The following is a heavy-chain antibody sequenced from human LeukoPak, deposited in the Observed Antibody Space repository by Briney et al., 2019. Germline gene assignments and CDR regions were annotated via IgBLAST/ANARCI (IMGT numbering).Heavy chain of an antibody. CDR3: AKDQSITMIVPEAFDI. D-gene: IGHD3-22*01. CDR1: GFTFSRYG. J-gene: IGHJ3*02. V-gene: IGHV3-30*18. CDR2: ISYDGSNK. Sequence: GRSLRLSCAASGFTFSRYGMHWVRQAPGKGLEWVAVISYDGSNKYYADSVKGRFTISRDNSKNTLYLQMNSLRAEDTAVYYCAKDQSITMIVPEAFDIWGQGTMVTVSS.